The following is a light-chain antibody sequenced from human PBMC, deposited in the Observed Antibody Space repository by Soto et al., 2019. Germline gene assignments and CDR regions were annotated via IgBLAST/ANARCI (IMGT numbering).Light chain of an antibody. CDR1: QSVSSNY. J-gene: IGKJ2*01. CDR2: AAS. V-gene: IGKV3-20*01. CDR3: QQSYSTPYT. Sequence: IVLTQSPGTLSLSPGERATLSCRAGQSVSSNYLAWYQQKPGQAPRLLIYAASSRATGIPDRFSGSGSGTDFTLTIDGLEPEDFATYYCQQSYSTPYTFGQGTKLEIK.